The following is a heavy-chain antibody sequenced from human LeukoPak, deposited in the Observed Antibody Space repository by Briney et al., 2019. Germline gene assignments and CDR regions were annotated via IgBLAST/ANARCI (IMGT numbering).Heavy chain of an antibody. J-gene: IGHJ4*02. V-gene: IGHV4-38-2*02. CDR2: IYHSGST. Sequence: SETLSLTCTVSGYSISSGYYWGWIRQPPGKGLEWIGSIYHSGSTYYNPSLKSRVTISVDTSKNQSSLKLSSVTAADTAVYYCARVLVVVAAGYYFDYWGQGTLVTVSS. CDR3: ARVLVVVAAGYYFDY. D-gene: IGHD2-15*01. CDR1: GYSISSGYY.